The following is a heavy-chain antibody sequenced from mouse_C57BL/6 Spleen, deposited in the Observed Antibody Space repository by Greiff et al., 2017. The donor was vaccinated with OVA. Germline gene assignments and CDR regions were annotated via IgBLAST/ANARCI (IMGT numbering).Heavy chain of an antibody. J-gene: IGHJ4*01. CDR2: ISDGGSYT. CDR3: ARDRFYYARDY. Sequence: EVQLVESGGGLVKPGGSLKLSCAASGFTFSSYAMSWVRQTPEKRLEGVATISDGGSYTYSPDNVKDRFTISRDNAKNNLYLQMSHLKSEDTAMYYCARDRFYYARDYWGQGTSVTVSS. CDR1: GFTFSSYA. V-gene: IGHV5-4*01.